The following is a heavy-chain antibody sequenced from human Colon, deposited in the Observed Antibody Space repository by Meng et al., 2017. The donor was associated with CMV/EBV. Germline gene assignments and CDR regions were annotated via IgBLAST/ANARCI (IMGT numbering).Heavy chain of an antibody. CDR3: ARDAHRRGY. J-gene: IGHJ4*02. V-gene: IGHV3-30*02. CDR2: VSVFGDKK. CDR1: GFTLNNYG. Sequence: GESLKISCAASGFTLNNYGVHWVRQAPGKGLEWVAFVSVFGDKKLFPDSVNGRFTISRDTSKNTVYLQLTSLKVEDTAVYYCARDAHRRGYWGQGTLVTVSS.